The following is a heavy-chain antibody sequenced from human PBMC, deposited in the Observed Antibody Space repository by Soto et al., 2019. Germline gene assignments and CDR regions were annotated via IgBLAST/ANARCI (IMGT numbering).Heavy chain of an antibody. Sequence: EVQLVESGGGLVKAGGSLRLFCTASGFTFRNYNMNWVRQAPGKGLEWVSSISTGGAYMFYADSVKGRFTISRDNAQNSLFLQIDSPRAEATAVYYCARDIASPGGDYFDSWGQGTLVTVSS. CDR1: GFTFRNYN. V-gene: IGHV3-21*06. D-gene: IGHD2-21*01. J-gene: IGHJ4*02. CDR3: ARDIASPGGDYFDS. CDR2: ISTGGAYM.